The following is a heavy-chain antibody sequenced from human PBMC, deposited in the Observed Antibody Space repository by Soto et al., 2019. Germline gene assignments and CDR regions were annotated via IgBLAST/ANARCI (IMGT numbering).Heavy chain of an antibody. D-gene: IGHD4-4*01. CDR1: GGSISSYY. CDR3: ARGLTTVTTTVWLGEHLHRVNWFDP. J-gene: IGHJ5*02. CDR2: IYYSGST. V-gene: IGHV4-59*08. Sequence: SETLSLTCTVSGGSISSYYWSWIRQPPGKGLEWIGYIYYSGSTNYNPSLKSRVTISVDTSKNQFSLKLGSVTAADTAVYYCARGLTTVTTTVWLGEHLHRVNWFDPWGQGTLVTVSS.